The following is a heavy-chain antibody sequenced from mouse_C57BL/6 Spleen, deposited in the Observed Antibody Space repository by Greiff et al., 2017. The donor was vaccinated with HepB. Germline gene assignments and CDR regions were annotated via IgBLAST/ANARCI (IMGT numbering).Heavy chain of an antibody. D-gene: IGHD2-5*01. J-gene: IGHJ4*01. CDR2: IWSGGST. CDR3: ATSTIVTTGSAMDY. Sequence: QVHVKQSGPGLVQPSQSLSITCTVSGFSLTSYGVHWVRQSPGKGLEWLGVIWSGGSTDYNAAFISRLSISKDNSKSQVFFKMNSLQADDTAIYYCATSTIVTTGSAMDYWGQGTSVTVSS. CDR1: GFSLTSYG. V-gene: IGHV2-2*01.